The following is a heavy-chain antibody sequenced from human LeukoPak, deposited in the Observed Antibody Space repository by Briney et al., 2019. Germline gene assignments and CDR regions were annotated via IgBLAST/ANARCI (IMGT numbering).Heavy chain of an antibody. D-gene: IGHD3-16*02. CDR1: GYSFTSYW. CDR2: IYPGDSDT. CDR3: ARRSDVWGSYRIDY. J-gene: IGHJ4*02. Sequence: GESLKISCEASGYSFTSYWIGWVRQMPGKGLEWMGIIYPGDSDTRYSPSFQGQVTISADKSISTAYLQWSSLKASDTAMYYCARRSDVWGSYRIDYWGQGTLVTVSS. V-gene: IGHV5-51*01.